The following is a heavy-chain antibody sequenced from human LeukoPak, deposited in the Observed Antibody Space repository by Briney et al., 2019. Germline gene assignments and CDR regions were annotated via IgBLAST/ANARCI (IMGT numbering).Heavy chain of an antibody. V-gene: IGHV3-64D*06. Sequence: GGSLRLSCSASGFTFSRYAMHWVRQAPGKGLKYVSAISNLGDSTYYADSVKGRFTISRDNSKNTLYLQMSSLRAEDTAVYYCVKMPYCSGDCSLFHDYWGQGPLVTVSS. CDR2: ISNLGDST. J-gene: IGHJ4*02. D-gene: IGHD2-21*02. CDR1: GFTFSRYA. CDR3: VKMPYCSGDCSLFHDY.